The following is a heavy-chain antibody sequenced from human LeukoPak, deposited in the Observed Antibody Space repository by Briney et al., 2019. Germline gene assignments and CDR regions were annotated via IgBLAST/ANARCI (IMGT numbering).Heavy chain of an antibody. CDR2: INPSGGST. CDR3: VRASAHYFDY. CDR1: GYTFTSYY. V-gene: IGHV1-46*01. Sequence: ASVKVSCKASGYTFTSYYMHWVRQAPGQGLDWMGVINPSGGSTSYAHKFQGRVTMTRDTSTSTVYMELSSLRSEDTAMYYCVRASAHYFDYWGQGTLVTVSS. D-gene: IGHD6-19*01. J-gene: IGHJ4*02.